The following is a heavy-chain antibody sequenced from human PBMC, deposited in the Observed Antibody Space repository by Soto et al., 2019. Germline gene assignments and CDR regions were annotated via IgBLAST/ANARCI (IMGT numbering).Heavy chain of an antibody. CDR3: AGGVTGTINWFDP. Sequence: QVQLVQSGAEVKKPGSSVKVSCKASGCTFSSYAISWVRQAPGQGLEWMGGIIPICGTANYAQKFQGRVTITAHEAKRTAYMELSSLRSEATAVYCCAGGVTGTINWFDPWGQGTLVTVSS. J-gene: IGHJ5*02. CDR2: IIPICGTA. V-gene: IGHV1-69*12. D-gene: IGHD1-20*01. CDR1: GCTFSSYA.